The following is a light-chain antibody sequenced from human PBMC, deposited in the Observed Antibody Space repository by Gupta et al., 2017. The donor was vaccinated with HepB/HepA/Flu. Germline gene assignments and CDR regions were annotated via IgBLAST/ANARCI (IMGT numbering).Light chain of an antibody. CDR2: DAS. Sequence: ENVLTQSPATLSLSTGERATLSCRSTQSVGTYLAWYQHKHGQAPRLLIYDASNRAPGSPARFSGSGSGTDFTLTISSLEPEDFAVYYCQQRSNWPLFTFGPGTKVDIK. CDR1: QSVGTY. V-gene: IGKV3-11*01. J-gene: IGKJ3*01. CDR3: QQRSNWPLFT.